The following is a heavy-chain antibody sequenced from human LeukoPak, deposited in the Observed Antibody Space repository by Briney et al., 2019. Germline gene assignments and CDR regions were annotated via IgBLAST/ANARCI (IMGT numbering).Heavy chain of an antibody. V-gene: IGHV3-74*01. CDR2: ISSDGSST. CDR3: ARALRGYSGTDY. J-gene: IGHJ4*02. CDR1: GLTFSNYY. D-gene: IGHD5-12*01. Sequence: GGSLRLSCAASGLTFSNYYMHWVRQAPGKGPVWVSRISSDGSSTSYADSVKGRFTISRDNAKNTLYLQMNSLRAEDTAVYYCARALRGYSGTDYWGQGTLVTVSS.